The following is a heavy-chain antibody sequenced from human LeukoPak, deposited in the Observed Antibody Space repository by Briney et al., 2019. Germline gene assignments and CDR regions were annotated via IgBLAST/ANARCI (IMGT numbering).Heavy chain of an antibody. Sequence: ASVKVSFKACGYTFTVYYMHWVRQAPGQGREWMGWINPNSGGTNYAQKFQGRVTMTRDTSISTAYMELSRLRSDDTAVYYCARSNYYGSGSYRYYFDYWGQGTLVTVSS. V-gene: IGHV1-2*02. CDR2: INPNSGGT. CDR3: ARSNYYGSGSYRYYFDY. D-gene: IGHD3-10*01. J-gene: IGHJ4*02. CDR1: GYTFTVYY.